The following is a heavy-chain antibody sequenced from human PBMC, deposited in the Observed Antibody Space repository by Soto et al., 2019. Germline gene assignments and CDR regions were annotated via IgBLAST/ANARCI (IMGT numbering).Heavy chain of an antibody. CDR1: GFIFGNYA. Sequence: VQLLESGGDLVQPGGSLRLSCAGSGFIFGNYALSWVRQAPGKGLEWVSAITGSGFSTYYADSVEGRFTISRDNSKNTMYLQMDSLRAEDTAVYYCAKTIGPEHLTGTTRVNRFDPWGQGTLVTVSS. CDR2: ITGSGFST. CDR3: AKTIGPEHLTGTTRVNRFDP. D-gene: IGHD1-7*01. V-gene: IGHV3-23*01. J-gene: IGHJ5*02.